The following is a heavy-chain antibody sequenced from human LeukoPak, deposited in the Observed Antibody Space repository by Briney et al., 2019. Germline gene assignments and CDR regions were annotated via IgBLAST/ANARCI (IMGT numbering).Heavy chain of an antibody. CDR3: ARARRGSGSYYYDY. D-gene: IGHD3-10*01. CDR1: GYSISSGYY. Sequence: SETLSLTCTVSGYSISSGYYWGWIRQPPGKGLEWIGSIYHSGSTYYNPSLKSRVTISVDTSKNQFSLKLSSVTAADTAVYYCARARRGSGSYYYDYWGQGTLVTVSS. V-gene: IGHV4-38-2*02. CDR2: IYHSGST. J-gene: IGHJ4*02.